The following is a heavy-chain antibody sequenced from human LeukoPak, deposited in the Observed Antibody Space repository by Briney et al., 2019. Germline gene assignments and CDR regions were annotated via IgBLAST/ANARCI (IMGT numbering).Heavy chain of an antibody. D-gene: IGHD2-21*01. Sequence: GASVKVSCKTSGYSFTDYYMHWVRHAPGQGLEWMGWINPNSGGTSSAQKFQGRVTMTRDTSITTVYMEVRWLKSDDTAIYYCARADRLDGGPYLIGPWGQGTLVTVSS. J-gene: IGHJ5*02. CDR3: ARADRLDGGPYLIGP. V-gene: IGHV1-2*02. CDR1: GYSFTDYY. CDR2: INPNSGGT.